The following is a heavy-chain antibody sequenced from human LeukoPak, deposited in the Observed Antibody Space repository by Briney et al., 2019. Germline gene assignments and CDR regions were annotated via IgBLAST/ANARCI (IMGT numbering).Heavy chain of an antibody. CDR2: INYSGTT. D-gene: IGHD2-2*01. CDR1: GGAIISDNFY. V-gene: IGHV4-39*07. Sequence: SETLSLTCTVSGGAIISDNFYWGWVRQPPGKGLEWVGSINYSGTTYYNPSLRSRLSISVDTSKNQFSLKLSSVTAADTAVYYCAREIVVVPAAMPGLCYMDVGGKGTTVTVSS. CDR3: AREIVVVPAAMPGLCYMDV. J-gene: IGHJ6*03.